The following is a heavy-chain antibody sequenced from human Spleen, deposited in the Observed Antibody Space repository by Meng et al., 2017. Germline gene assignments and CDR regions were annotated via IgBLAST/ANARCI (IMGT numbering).Heavy chain of an antibody. CDR3: ARGRWKVAGSDY. V-gene: IGHV4-31*03. D-gene: IGHD6-19*01. CDR2: IYYSGST. CDR1: GGSSSSGGYY. Sequence: LTESGPGLVKPSQTLSLTCTVSGGSSSSGGYYWSWIRQHPGKGLEWIGYIYYSGSTYYNPSLKSRVTISVDTSKNQFSLKLSSVTAADTAVYYCARGRWKVAGSDYWGQGTLVTVSS. J-gene: IGHJ4*02.